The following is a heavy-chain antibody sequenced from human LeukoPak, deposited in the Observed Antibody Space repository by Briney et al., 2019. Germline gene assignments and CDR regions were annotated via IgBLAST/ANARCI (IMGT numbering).Heavy chain of an antibody. V-gene: IGHV3-30*01. J-gene: IGHJ3*02. CDR3: ARFKVGSNTTQKNAFDI. CDR1: GFTFSNYA. D-gene: IGHD1-26*01. CDR2: ISFDATKE. Sequence: GGSLRLSCAASGFTFSNYAMHWVRQAPGKGLEWVAVISFDATKEYFGKSVKGRFTISRDNSKSTLFLQMHSLRIEDTALYFCARFKVGSNTTQKNAFDIWGRGTVVTVSS.